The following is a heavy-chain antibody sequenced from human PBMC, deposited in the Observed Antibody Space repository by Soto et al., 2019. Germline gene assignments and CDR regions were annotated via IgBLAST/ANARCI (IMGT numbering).Heavy chain of an antibody. Sequence: ASVKVSCKASGYTFTNYGISWVRQAPGQGLEWMGRINVYNGNTKYAQKVQGRVTMTTDTSTSTVYMELSSLRSEDTAVYYCARLAYYYGSGSYYFDYWGQGTLVTVSS. D-gene: IGHD3-10*01. CDR3: ARLAYYYGSGSYYFDY. CDR2: INVYNGNT. J-gene: IGHJ4*02. CDR1: GYTFTNYG. V-gene: IGHV1-18*01.